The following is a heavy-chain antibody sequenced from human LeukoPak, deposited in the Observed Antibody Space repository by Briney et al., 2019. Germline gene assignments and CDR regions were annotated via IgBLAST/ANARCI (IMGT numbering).Heavy chain of an antibody. D-gene: IGHD3-22*01. CDR2: VNHSGST. Sequence: SETLSLTCVVYGESFSGHYWSWIRQPPGKGLEWIGVVNHSGSTNSNPSLKSRVSMSVDTSKNQFSLNLRSVTAADTAVYYCARGAYYDNTRLDYWGQGTNVTVSS. V-gene: IGHV4-34*01. CDR3: ARGAYYDNTRLDY. J-gene: IGHJ4*02. CDR1: GESFSGHY.